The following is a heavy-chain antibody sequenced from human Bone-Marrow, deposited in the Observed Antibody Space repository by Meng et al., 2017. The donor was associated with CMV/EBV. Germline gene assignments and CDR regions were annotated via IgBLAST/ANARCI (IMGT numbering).Heavy chain of an antibody. CDR2: IKQGGSEK. Sequence: GESLKISCAASGFTFSSYWLSWVRQAPGKGLERVANIKQGGSEKYYVDSVKGRFTISRDNAKNSLYLQMNSLRAEDTAVYYCAREHYYESWGGYYGWGAFDIWGQGTMVTVSS. CDR1: GFTFSSYW. D-gene: IGHD3-3*01. J-gene: IGHJ3*02. CDR3: AREHYYESWGGYYGWGAFDI. V-gene: IGHV3-7*01.